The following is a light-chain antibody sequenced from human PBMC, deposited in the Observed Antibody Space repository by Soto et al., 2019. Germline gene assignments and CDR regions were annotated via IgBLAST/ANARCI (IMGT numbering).Light chain of an antibody. CDR2: RNN. Sequence: QSALTQPPAGSGTPGQRVTISCSGSSSNIGSNYVYWYQQLPGTAPKLLIYRNNQRPSGVPDRFSGSKSGTSASLAISGLRSEDEADYYCAAWDDSSETFGTGNKVTAL. J-gene: IGLJ1*01. CDR1: SSNIGSNY. V-gene: IGLV1-47*01. CDR3: AAWDDSSET.